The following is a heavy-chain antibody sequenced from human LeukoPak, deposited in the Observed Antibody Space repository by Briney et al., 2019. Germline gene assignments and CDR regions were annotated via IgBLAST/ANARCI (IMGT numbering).Heavy chain of an antibody. V-gene: IGHV4-59*01. CDR1: GGSFSGYY. D-gene: IGHD2-2*01. CDR2: IYYSGST. J-gene: IGHJ6*03. CDR3: ARTTEGYCRSTSCYGFYYSYYMDV. Sequence: PSETLSLTCAVYGGSFSGYYWSWIRQPPGKGLEWIGYIYYSGSTNYNPSLKSRVTISVATSKNQFSLKLNSVTAADTAVYYCARTTEGYCRSTSCYGFYYSYYMDVWGKGTTVTISS.